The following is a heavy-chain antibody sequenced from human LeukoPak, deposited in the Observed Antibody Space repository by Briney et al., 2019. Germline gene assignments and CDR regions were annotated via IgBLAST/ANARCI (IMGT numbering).Heavy chain of an antibody. J-gene: IGHJ4*02. V-gene: IGHV1-8*03. CDR3: ARIRFLEWLLYYDY. CDR1: GYTFTSYD. Sequence: GASVKVSCKASGYTFTSYDINWVRQATGQGLEWMGWMNPNSGNTGYAQKFQGRVTITRNTSISTAYMELSSLRSEDTAVYYCARIRFLEWLLYYDYWGQGTLVTVSS. D-gene: IGHD3-3*01. CDR2: MNPNSGNT.